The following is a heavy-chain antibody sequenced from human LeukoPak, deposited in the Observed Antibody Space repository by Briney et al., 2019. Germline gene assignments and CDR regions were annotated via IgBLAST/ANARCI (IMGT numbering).Heavy chain of an antibody. CDR1: GYTFTGYY. V-gene: IGHV1-2*02. J-gene: IGHJ4*02. CDR3: ARVMTTVTILDY. Sequence: ASVKVSCKASGYTFTGYYMHWVRQAPGQGLEWMGWINPNSGGTNYAQKFQGRVTMTRDTSISTAYMELSRLRSDDTAVYYCARVMTTVTILDYWGQGTLVTVSS. CDR2: INPNSGGT. D-gene: IGHD4-17*01.